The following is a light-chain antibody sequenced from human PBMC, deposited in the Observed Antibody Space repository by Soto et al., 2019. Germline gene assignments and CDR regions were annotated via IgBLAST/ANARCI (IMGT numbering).Light chain of an antibody. Sequence: QSALTQPASVSGSPGQSITISCTGTSSDVGGYNYVSWYQQHPGKVPKLMIYDVSNRPSGVSNRFSGSKSGNTASLTISGLQAEDEAEYYCSSYTSSSTPYVFGTGTKVTV. CDR2: DVS. J-gene: IGLJ1*01. CDR1: SSDVGGYNY. V-gene: IGLV2-14*01. CDR3: SSYTSSSTPYV.